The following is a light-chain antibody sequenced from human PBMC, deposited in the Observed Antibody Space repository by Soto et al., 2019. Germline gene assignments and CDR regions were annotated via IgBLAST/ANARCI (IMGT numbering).Light chain of an antibody. CDR3: QHLDSNWP. CDR2: DAS. V-gene: IGKV1-5*01. CDR1: HNIARW. Sequence: DIQMTQSPSTLSASVGDRVSITCRASHNIARWLAWYQQKPGKAPRLLIYDASTLETGVPSRFSGSGSGTEFTLTISSLRPDDFATHFCQHLDSNWPFGQGTKVEI. J-gene: IGKJ1*01.